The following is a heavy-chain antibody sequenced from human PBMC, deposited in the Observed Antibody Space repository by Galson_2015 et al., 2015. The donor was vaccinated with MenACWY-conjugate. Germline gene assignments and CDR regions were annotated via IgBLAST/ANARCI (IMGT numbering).Heavy chain of an antibody. D-gene: IGHD3-10*01. CDR2: IGTAGDT. CDR3: ARDRGQLRGGGYYGMDV. J-gene: IGHJ6*02. V-gene: IGHV3-13*01. CDR1: GFTFSSYD. Sequence: SLRLSCAASGFTFSSYDLHWVRQGTGKGLEWVSAIGTAGDTEYADSVKGRFTISRENAMNSFYLQMNSLRAEDTAVYYCARDRGQLRGGGYYGMDVWGQGTTVTVSS.